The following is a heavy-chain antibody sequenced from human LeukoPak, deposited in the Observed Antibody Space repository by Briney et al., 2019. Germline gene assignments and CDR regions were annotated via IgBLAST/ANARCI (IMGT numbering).Heavy chain of an antibody. V-gene: IGHV3-30*02. CDR1: GFTFSSYG. J-gene: IGHJ4*02. CDR2: IRYDGSNK. Sequence: PGGSLRLSCAASGFTFSSYGMHWVRHAPGKGLEWVAFIRYDGSNKYYADSVKGRFTISRDNSKNTLYLQMNSLRAEDTAVYYCAKDHKGTYYYDSSGYRFESMVDYWGQGTLVTVSS. CDR3: AKDHKGTYYYDSSGYRFESMVDY. D-gene: IGHD3-22*01.